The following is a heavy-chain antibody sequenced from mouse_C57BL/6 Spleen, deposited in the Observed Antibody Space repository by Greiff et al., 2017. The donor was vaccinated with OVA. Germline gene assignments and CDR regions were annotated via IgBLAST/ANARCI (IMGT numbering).Heavy chain of an antibody. Sequence: QVQLQQPGAELVMPGASVKLSCKASGYTFTSYWMHWVKQRPGQGLEWIGEIDPSDSYTNYNQKFKGKSTLTVDKSSSTAYMQRSSLTSEDYAVYYGARSRYYGSSYGFADWGQGTLVTVSA. CDR2: IDPSDSYT. J-gene: IGHJ3*01. V-gene: IGHV1-69*01. CDR3: ARSRYYGSSYGFAD. D-gene: IGHD1-1*01. CDR1: GYTFTSYW.